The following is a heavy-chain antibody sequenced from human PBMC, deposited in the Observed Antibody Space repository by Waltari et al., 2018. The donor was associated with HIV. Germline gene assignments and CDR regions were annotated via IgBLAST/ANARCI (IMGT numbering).Heavy chain of an antibody. CDR2: INVGPDKS. CDR1: GISLSDFF. V-gene: IGHV1-3*01. Sequence: QVPLVQSGPEVKRPGASVQVSCVAPGISLSDFFVRWVRQAPGHALEWMGRINVGPDKSTLSESLQRRVSLNRDTSHTIVFMELKNVPSVDTAVYFCARGTSWMVSVLESWGQGTLVSVSS. D-gene: IGHD2-21*01. J-gene: IGHJ1*01. CDR3: ARGTSWMVSVLES.